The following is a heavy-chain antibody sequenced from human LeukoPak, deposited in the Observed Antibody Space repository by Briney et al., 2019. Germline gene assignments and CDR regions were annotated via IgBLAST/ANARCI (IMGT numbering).Heavy chain of an antibody. D-gene: IGHD4-11*01. V-gene: IGHV4-30-4*08. CDR3: ARFFILVTTIDY. CDR2: IYYSGST. Sequence: SQTLSLTCTVSGGSISSGDYYWSWIRQPPGKGLEWIGYIYYSGSTYYNPSLKSRVTISVDTSENQFSLKLSSVTAADTAVYYCARFFILVTTIDYWGQGTLVTVSS. J-gene: IGHJ4*02. CDR1: GGSISSGDYY.